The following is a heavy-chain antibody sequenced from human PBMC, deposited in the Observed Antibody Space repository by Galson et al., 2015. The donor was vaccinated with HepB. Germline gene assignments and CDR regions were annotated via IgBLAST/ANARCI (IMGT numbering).Heavy chain of an antibody. Sequence: SLRLSCAASGFTFSSLAMTWVGQAPGRGLGGVSLISGSGGRTSYADSVKGRFTFSRDNSKTPLYLQMNSLRAEDTAVYYCAKERFCSSTSCYGRDFDCWGQGTLVTVSS. CDR2: ISGSGGRT. V-gene: IGHV3-23*01. CDR3: AKERFCSSTSCYGRDFDC. J-gene: IGHJ4*02. D-gene: IGHD2-2*01. CDR1: GFTFSSLA.